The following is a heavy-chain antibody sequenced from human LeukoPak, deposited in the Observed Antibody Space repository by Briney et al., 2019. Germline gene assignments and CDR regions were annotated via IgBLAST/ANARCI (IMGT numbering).Heavy chain of an antibody. Sequence: SVKVSCKASGGTFSSYTISWVRQAPGQGLEWMGRIIPILGITNYAQKLQGRVTITADKSTSTAYMELSSLRSEDTAVYYCARDPLYHIVVEPAAHNASHDAFDIWGQGTMVTVSS. CDR1: GGTFSSYT. D-gene: IGHD2-2*01. CDR3: ARDPLYHIVVEPAAHNASHDAFDI. J-gene: IGHJ3*02. V-gene: IGHV1-69*04. CDR2: IIPILGIT.